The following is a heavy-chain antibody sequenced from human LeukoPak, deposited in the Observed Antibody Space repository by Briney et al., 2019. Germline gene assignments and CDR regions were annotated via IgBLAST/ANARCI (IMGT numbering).Heavy chain of an antibody. V-gene: IGHV3-30-3*02. Sequence: GTSLRLSCAASGFPFSSYAMHWVRQAPGKGLEWVALISYDGNNKYYADSVKGRFTISRDNSKNTLYLQMNSLRAEDTAVYYCAKKNWNDDYWGQGTLVTVSS. CDR2: ISYDGNNK. CDR3: AKKNWNDDY. CDR1: GFPFSSYA. D-gene: IGHD1-1*01. J-gene: IGHJ4*02.